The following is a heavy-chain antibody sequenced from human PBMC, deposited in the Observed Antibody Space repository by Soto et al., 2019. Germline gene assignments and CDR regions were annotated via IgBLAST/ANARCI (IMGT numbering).Heavy chain of an antibody. CDR1: GFTFSSYA. CDR2: ISGSGGST. D-gene: IGHD4-17*01. Sequence: EVQLLESGGGLVQPGGSLRLSCAASGFTFSSYAMSWVRQAPGKGLEWVSAISGSGGSTYYADSVKGRFTISRDNSKNTLYLQMNSLRAEDTAVYYCAKVHGPYGGSEQPFDYWGQGPLVTVSS. J-gene: IGHJ4*02. CDR3: AKVHGPYGGSEQPFDY. V-gene: IGHV3-23*01.